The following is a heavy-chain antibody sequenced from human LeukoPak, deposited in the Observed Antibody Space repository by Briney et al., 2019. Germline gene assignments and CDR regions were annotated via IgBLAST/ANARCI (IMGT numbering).Heavy chain of an antibody. J-gene: IGHJ4*02. CDR2: FSGSGGST. CDR3: AKAMYGDYAYYFDY. D-gene: IGHD4-17*01. Sequence: GGSLRLSCAASGFTFSSYALSWVRQAPGKGLEWVSAFSGSGGSTYYADSVKGRFTISRDNSKNTLYLQMNSLRAEDTAVYYCAKAMYGDYAYYFDYWGQGTLVTVSS. V-gene: IGHV3-23*01. CDR1: GFTFSSYA.